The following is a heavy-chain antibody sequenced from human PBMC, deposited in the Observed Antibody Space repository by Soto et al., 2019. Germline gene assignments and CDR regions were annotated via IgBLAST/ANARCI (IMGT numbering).Heavy chain of an antibody. J-gene: IGHJ6*02. D-gene: IGHD3-10*01. CDR3: ARVRDYGLGTNRHFYGMDV. Sequence: PSQTLSLTSTVSGGSISGYYWSWILQPAGKGLEWIGRLYTMGSTNYNPSIQSRVTMSVDTSKNEFSLKVSSVTAADTAVYFCARVRDYGLGTNRHFYGMDVWGQGTTVTVPS. V-gene: IGHV4-4*07. CDR2: LYTMGST. CDR1: GGSISGYY.